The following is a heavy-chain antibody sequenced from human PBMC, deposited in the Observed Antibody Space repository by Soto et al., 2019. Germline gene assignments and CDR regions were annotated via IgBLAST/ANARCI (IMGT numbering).Heavy chain of an antibody. CDR1: GFTFSSYS. D-gene: IGHD2-8*01. CDR3: ARDDCTNGVCYPTAAFDI. J-gene: IGHJ3*02. V-gene: IGHV3-21*01. CDR2: ISSSSSYI. Sequence: PGGSLRLSCAASGFTFSSYSMNWVRQAPGKGLEWVSSISSSSSYIYYADSVKGRFTISRDNAKNSLYLQMNSLRAEDTAVYYCARDDCTNGVCYPTAAFDIWGQGTMVTVSS.